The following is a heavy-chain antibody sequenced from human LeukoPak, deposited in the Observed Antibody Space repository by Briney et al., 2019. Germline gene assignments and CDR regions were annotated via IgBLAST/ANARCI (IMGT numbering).Heavy chain of an antibody. D-gene: IGHD4-17*01. V-gene: IGHV3-53*01. J-gene: IGHJ4*02. CDR2: IYSGGST. CDR1: GFTVSSNY. CDR3: ARAHDYGDYYYFDY. Sequence: PGGSLRLSCAASGFTVSSNYMSWVRQAPGKGLEWVSVIYSGGSTYYADSVKGRFTISRDNSKNTLYLHMNSLRAEDTAVYYCARAHDYGDYYYFDYWGQGTLVTVSS.